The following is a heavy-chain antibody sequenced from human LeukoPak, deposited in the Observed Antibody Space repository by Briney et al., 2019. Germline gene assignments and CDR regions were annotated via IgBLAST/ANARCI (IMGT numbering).Heavy chain of an antibody. Sequence: ASVKVSCKASGDTFSSHERSWMRQPPGQGLEWMGRIIPLLGTSNYSQKFQGRVTSIADKSTSTAYMELTGLRFDDTAVYYCVRRIYCTGGGTCYDGGFDPWGQGTLVTVSS. CDR3: VRRIYCTGGGTCYDGGFDP. CDR2: IIPLLGTS. D-gene: IGHD2-8*02. V-gene: IGHV1-69*04. CDR1: GDTFSSHE. J-gene: IGHJ5*02.